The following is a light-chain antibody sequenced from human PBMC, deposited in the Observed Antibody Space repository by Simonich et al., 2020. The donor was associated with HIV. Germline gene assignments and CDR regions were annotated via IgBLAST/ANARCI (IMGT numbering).Light chain of an antibody. V-gene: IGLV2-14*03. CDR2: DVT. CDR3: SSYTISSTL. Sequence: QSALTQPASMSGSPGQSITISCTGTSSDVGGYKYVSWYQQHPGKAPKLIIYDVTTRPSGVSNRFSGSESGNTASLTISGLQAEDEANYYCSSYTISSTLFGGGTKLTVL. CDR1: SSDVGGYKY. J-gene: IGLJ3*02.